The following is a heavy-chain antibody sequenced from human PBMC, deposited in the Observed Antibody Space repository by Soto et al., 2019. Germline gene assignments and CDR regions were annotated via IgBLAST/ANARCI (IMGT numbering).Heavy chain of an antibody. CDR3: VRDGTKTLRDWFDP. CDR2: IYATGTT. Sequence: SETLSLTCTVSGASISGFNWSWIRKSAGKGLEWIGRIYATGTTDYNPSLKSRVMMSVDTSKKQFSLKLRSVTAADTAVYYCVRDGTKTLRDWFDPWGQGISVTLSS. V-gene: IGHV4-4*07. D-gene: IGHD1-1*01. J-gene: IGHJ5*01. CDR1: GASISGFN.